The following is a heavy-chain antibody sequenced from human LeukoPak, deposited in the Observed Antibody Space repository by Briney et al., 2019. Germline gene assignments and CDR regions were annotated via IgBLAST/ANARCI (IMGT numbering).Heavy chain of an antibody. CDR3: ARVPPSAFQMRSSDY. Sequence: ASVKVSCKASGYSFTNNGITWVRQAPGQGLEWMGLISAYNGEIYYAQKLQGRVILTTETSTSTAYMEMRSLRSEDTAVYYCARVPPSAFQMRSSDYWGQGTPVTVSS. D-gene: IGHD5-24*01. CDR2: ISAYNGEI. J-gene: IGHJ4*02. CDR1: GYSFTNNG. V-gene: IGHV1-18*01.